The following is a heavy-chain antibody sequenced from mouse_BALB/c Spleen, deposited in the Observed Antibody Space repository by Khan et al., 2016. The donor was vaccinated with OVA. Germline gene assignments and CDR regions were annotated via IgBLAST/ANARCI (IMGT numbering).Heavy chain of an antibody. D-gene: IGHD2-10*01. V-gene: IGHV2-6-7*01. CDR3: GRAYYRNYGEAMDY. CDR2: IWGGGST. Sequence: QVQLKESGPGLVAPSQSLSITCTVSGFSLTGYGVNWVRQPPGKGLEWLGMIWGGGSTDYNSALKSRLSIRKDNSKSQVFLKMNRLQTDDTARYYCGRAYYRNYGEAMDYWGQGTSVTVSS. CDR1: GFSLTGYG. J-gene: IGHJ4*01.